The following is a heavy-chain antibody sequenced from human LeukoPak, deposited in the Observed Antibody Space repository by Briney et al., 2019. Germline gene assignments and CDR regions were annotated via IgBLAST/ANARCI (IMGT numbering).Heavy chain of an antibody. CDR2: ISAYNGNT. CDR3: ARDYYDYVCGSYRYTNFDY. D-gene: IGHD3-16*02. J-gene: IGHJ4*02. V-gene: IGHV1-18*01. CDR1: GYTFTSYG. Sequence: ASVKVSCKASGYTFTSYGISWVRQAPGQGLEGMGSISAYNGNTNYSQKLQGRVTMTTDKTTSTAYMELRSLRSDDTAVYYCARDYYDYVCGSYRYTNFDYGGQGTLVTVSS.